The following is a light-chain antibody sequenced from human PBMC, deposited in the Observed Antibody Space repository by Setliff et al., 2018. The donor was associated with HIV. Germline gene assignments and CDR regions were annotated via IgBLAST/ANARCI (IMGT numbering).Light chain of an antibody. J-gene: IGLJ2*01. Sequence: QSALTQPPSASGTPGQRVTISCSGSSSNIGSNTVNWYQQIPGTAPKLLIYSNNQRPSGVPDRFSGSKSGTSASLAISGLQSEDYADYYCAAWDDSLNVVVFGGGTKVTVL. CDR2: SNN. CDR1: SSNIGSNT. CDR3: AAWDDSLNVVV. V-gene: IGLV1-44*01.